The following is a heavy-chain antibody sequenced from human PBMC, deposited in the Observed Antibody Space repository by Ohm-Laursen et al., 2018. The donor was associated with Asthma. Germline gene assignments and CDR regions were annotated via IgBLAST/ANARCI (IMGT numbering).Heavy chain of an antibody. CDR1: GASFSTYY. CDR3: ARGGHQGVPGSNWFDP. J-gene: IGHJ5*02. CDR2: IYSTGST. V-gene: IGHV4-59*12. Sequence: GTLSLTCTLSGASFSTYYWGWIRQPPGKGLEWIGYIYSTGSTNYNPSLESRVTISIDKSKNQFSLKVTSVTAADTAVYYCARGGHQGVPGSNWFDPWGQGTLVTVSS. D-gene: IGHD3-3*01.